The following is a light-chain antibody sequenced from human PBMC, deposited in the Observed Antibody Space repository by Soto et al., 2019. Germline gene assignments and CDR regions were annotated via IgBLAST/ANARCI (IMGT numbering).Light chain of an antibody. CDR3: QQNNRYS. Sequence: DIQMTQSPSTLSASVGDRVTITCRASQSISDWLAWYQQKPGTAPQVLINHASSLQSGVPSRFSGSGSGTEFTLTSSSLQPDDFATYHCQQNNRYSFGPGTKVDIK. V-gene: IGKV1-5*01. CDR2: HAS. CDR1: QSISDW. J-gene: IGKJ3*01.